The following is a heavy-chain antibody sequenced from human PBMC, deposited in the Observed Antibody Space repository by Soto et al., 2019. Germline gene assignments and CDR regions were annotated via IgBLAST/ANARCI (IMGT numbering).Heavy chain of an antibody. J-gene: IGHJ3*02. Sequence: QVQLVQSGAEVKKPGSSVKVSCKASGGTFSSYAISWVRQAPGQGLEWMGGIIPIFGTANYAQKFQGRVTITADESTSTAYMELSSLRSEDTAVYYCARASLARYCSGGSCYALFDIWGQGTMVTVSS. CDR3: ARASLARYCSGGSCYALFDI. CDR2: IIPIFGTA. CDR1: GGTFSSYA. D-gene: IGHD2-15*01. V-gene: IGHV1-69*01.